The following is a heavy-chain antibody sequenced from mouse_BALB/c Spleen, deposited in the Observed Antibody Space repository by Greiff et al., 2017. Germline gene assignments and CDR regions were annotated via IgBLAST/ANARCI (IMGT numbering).Heavy chain of an antibody. J-gene: IGHJ3*01. D-gene: IGHD1-1*01. Sequence: EVMLMESGGGLVQPGGSRKLSCAASGFTFSSFGMYWVRQAPEKGLELVAYISSGSSNIYYADTVKGRFTISRDNPKNTLCLQMTSLRSEDTAMYYCALRCNYYGSTSEAWFAYWGQGTLVTVSA. CDR2: ISSGSSNI. CDR3: ALRCNYYGSTSEAWFAY. CDR1: GFTFSSFG. V-gene: IGHV5-17*02.